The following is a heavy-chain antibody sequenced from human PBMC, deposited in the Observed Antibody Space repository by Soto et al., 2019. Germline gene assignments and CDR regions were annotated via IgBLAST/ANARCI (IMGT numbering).Heavy chain of an antibody. Sequence: QVQLEQSGAEVKKPGSSVKVSCKASGGNLRSYAISWVRQAPGQGLEWLGGSIPIFGTAKYAQKFQGRVTITADESTNTAYMELSSLRSEDTAVYYCAGEVTFGRVYYDGMDVWGQGTTVTVS. CDR1: GGNLRSYA. J-gene: IGHJ6*02. CDR3: AGEVTFGRVYYDGMDV. CDR2: SIPIFGTA. V-gene: IGHV1-69*12. D-gene: IGHD2-15*01.